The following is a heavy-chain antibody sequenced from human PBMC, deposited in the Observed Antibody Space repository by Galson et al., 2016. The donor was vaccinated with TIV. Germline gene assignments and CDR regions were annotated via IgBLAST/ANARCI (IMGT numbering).Heavy chain of an antibody. V-gene: IGHV4-34*01. D-gene: IGHD6-6*01. J-gene: IGHJ6*02. CDR2: IIHSGST. CDR3: ARGRIAPRVVGYYYYPMDV. Sequence: LTCAVYGGSFSVYYWSWIRQPPGKGLEWIGEIIHSGSTNYSPSLKSRVTISVDTSKSQFSLKLSSVTAADTAVYYCARGRIAPRVVGYYYYPMDVWGQGTTVTVSS. CDR1: GGSFSVYY.